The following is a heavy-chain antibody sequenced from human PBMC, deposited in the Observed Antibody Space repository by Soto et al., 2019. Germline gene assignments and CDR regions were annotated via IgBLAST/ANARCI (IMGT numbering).Heavy chain of an antibody. CDR2: IKRNNEGGTT. Sequence: EVRLVESGGGLVKPGESLRVSCVVSGLSFSTAWMSWVRQAPGKGLEWVGRIKRNNEGGTTDYAAPVQGRFTISRDDSKNTLYLQMNSLKTEDTAVYYCTTSSTSYLNYYSGLGVWGQGTTVTVSS. V-gene: IGHV3-15*01. CDR3: TTSSTSYLNYYSGLGV. CDR1: GLSFSTAW. J-gene: IGHJ6*02. D-gene: IGHD2-2*01.